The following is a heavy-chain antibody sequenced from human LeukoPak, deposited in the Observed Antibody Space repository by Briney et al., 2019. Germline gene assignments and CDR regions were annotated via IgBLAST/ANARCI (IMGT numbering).Heavy chain of an antibody. CDR1: GFTFSSYS. D-gene: IGHD3-10*01. Sequence: NPGGSLRLSCAASGFTFSSYSMNWVRQAPGKGLEWVSSISSSSSYIYYADSVKGRFTISRDNAKNSLYLQMNSLRAEDTAVYYCARAPWGSGSYYIDYWGQGTLVTVSS. CDR2: ISSSSSYI. CDR3: ARAPWGSGSYYIDY. J-gene: IGHJ4*02. V-gene: IGHV3-21*01.